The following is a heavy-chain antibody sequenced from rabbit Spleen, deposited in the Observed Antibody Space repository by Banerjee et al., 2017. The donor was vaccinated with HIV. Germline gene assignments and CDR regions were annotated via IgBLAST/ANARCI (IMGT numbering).Heavy chain of an antibody. J-gene: IGHJ4*01. CDR3: ARDGYSNGWAEYKL. Sequence: QEQLVESGGGLVQTEGSLTLTCTASGFSFSSSDYMCWVRQAPGKGLEWIAYIKIANGAIAYASWAKGRFTISKTSSTTVTLQMTSLTVADTATYFCARDGYSNGWAEYKLWGPGTLVTVS. CDR2: IKIANGAI. D-gene: IGHD4-1*01. V-gene: IGHV1S45*01. CDR1: GFSFSSSDY.